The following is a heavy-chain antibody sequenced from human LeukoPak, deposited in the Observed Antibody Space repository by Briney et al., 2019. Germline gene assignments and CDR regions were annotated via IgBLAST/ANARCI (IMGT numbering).Heavy chain of an antibody. CDR3: ARLGRYGDYVVN. V-gene: IGHV4-38-2*01. CDR2: IYHSGST. D-gene: IGHD4-17*01. Sequence: SETLSLTCAVSGYSISSGYYWGWIRPPPGEGLEWIGSIYHSGSTYYNPSLKSRVTISVDTSKNQFSLKLSSVTAADTAVYYCARLGRYGDYVVNWGQGTLVTVSS. J-gene: IGHJ4*02. CDR1: GYSISSGYY.